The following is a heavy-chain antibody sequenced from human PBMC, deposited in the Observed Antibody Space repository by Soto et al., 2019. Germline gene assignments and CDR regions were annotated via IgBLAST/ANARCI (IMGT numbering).Heavy chain of an antibody. CDR1: GFTFSSYS. D-gene: IGHD1-26*01. V-gene: IGHV3-48*02. CDR3: ASTRVGARFRFYFDY. CDR2: ISSSSSTI. J-gene: IGHJ4*02. Sequence: GGSLRLSCAASGFTFSSYSMNWVRQAPGKGLEWVSYISSSSSTIYYADSVKGRFTISRDNAKNSLYLQMNSLRDEDTAVYYCASTRVGARFRFYFDYWGQGTLVTVSS.